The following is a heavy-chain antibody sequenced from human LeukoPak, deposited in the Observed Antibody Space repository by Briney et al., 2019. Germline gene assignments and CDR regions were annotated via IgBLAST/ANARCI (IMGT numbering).Heavy chain of an antibody. J-gene: IGHJ4*02. CDR2: IYGDGSFT. Sequence: PGGSLRLSCAASGFTFSNFWMHWVRQAPGKGLVWVALIYGDGSFTRYADSVKGRFTISRDNAKNSLYLQMNSLRAEDTAVYYCARDPLVGLHPEYWGQGTLATVSS. CDR1: GFTFSNFW. D-gene: IGHD2-21*01. CDR3: ARDPLVGLHPEY. V-gene: IGHV3-74*01.